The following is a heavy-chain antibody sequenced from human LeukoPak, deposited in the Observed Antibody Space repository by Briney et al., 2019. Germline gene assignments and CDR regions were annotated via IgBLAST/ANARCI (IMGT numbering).Heavy chain of an antibody. CDR3: ARDRQMVRGVMGPFDI. J-gene: IGHJ3*02. Sequence: GASVKVSCKASGYTFTSYAMHWVRQAPGQRLEWMGWINAGNGNTKYSQKFQGRVTITRDTSASTAYMELSSLRSEDTAVYYCARDRQMVRGVMGPFDIWGQGTMVTVSS. V-gene: IGHV1-3*01. CDR2: INAGNGNT. D-gene: IGHD3-10*01. CDR1: GYTFTSYA.